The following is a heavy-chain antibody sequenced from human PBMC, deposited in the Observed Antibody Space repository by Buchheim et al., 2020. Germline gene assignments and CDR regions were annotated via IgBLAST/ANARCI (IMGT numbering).Heavy chain of an antibody. Sequence: VQLVESGGGLVQPGRSLRLSCEASGFTFRTYGMNWVRQAPGKGLEWVAVISFDGTKKYYAESVKGRFTISRDNSKNMLYLQMDSLRGEDTAVYYCAKDQYGDHEGGMDVWGQGTT. V-gene: IGHV3-30*18. CDR3: AKDQYGDHEGGMDV. D-gene: IGHD4-17*01. CDR1: GFTFRTYG. J-gene: IGHJ6*02. CDR2: ISFDGTKK.